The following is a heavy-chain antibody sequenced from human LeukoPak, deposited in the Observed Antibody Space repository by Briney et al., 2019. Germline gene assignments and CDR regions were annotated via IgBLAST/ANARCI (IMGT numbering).Heavy chain of an antibody. Sequence: SETLSLTCTVSGGSISSSSYYWGWIRQPPGKGLEWIGSIYYSGSTYYNPSLKSRVTISVDTSKNQFSLKLSSVTAADTAMYYCARGRAAAHRFDPWGQGTLVTVSS. CDR2: IYYSGST. CDR1: GGSISSSSYY. CDR3: ARGRAAAHRFDP. J-gene: IGHJ5*02. D-gene: IGHD2-2*01. V-gene: IGHV4-39*07.